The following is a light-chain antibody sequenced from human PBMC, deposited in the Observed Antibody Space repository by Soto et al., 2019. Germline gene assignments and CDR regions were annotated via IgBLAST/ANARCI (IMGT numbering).Light chain of an antibody. V-gene: IGKV4-1*01. Sequence: DIVMTQSPESLAVSLGERATINCKSSQSLSFNSNNKNSLAWYKQKSGQSPRLLIYCASTRESGVPDRISGSGSGTNFTLTINGLQPEDVAIYYCQQYYTTPRTFGQGTKVEIK. CDR1: QSLSFNSNNKNS. J-gene: IGKJ1*01. CDR2: CAS. CDR3: QQYYTTPRT.